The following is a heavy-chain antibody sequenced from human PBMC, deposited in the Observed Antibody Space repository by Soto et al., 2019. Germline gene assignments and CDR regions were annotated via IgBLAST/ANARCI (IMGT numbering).Heavy chain of an antibody. J-gene: IGHJ4*02. CDR1: GFTFTHYW. CDR3: SRNRGWEMLDY. CDR2: INIDGTEK. V-gene: IGHV3-7*01. D-gene: IGHD6-19*01. Sequence: EVQLVESGGALVQPGGSLRLSCATSGFTFTHYWMNWVRQAPGKGLEWVANINIDGTEKYYGDSVKGRFTISRDNAKNSLYLQMDSLSDEDIAVYYCSRNRGWEMLDYWGQGTLVTVSS.